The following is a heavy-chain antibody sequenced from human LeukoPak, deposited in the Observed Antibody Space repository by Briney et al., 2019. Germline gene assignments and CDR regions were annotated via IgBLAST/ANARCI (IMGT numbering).Heavy chain of an antibody. J-gene: IGHJ4*02. Sequence: PGGSLRLSCSASGFTFSSYAMSWVRQAPGKGLEWVSAISGSGGSTYYADSVKGRFTISRDNSKNTLYLQMNSLRAEDTAVYYCAKEDDGELWFGELYLGYWGQGTLVTVSS. CDR1: GFTFSSYA. V-gene: IGHV3-23*01. CDR3: AKEDDGELWFGELYLGY. CDR2: ISGSGGST. D-gene: IGHD3-10*01.